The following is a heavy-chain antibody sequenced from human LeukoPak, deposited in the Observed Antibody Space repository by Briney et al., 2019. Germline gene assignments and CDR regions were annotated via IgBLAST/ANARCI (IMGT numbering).Heavy chain of an antibody. CDR3: ARHLRPIAVAGGIGGYGMDV. J-gene: IGHJ6*02. D-gene: IGHD6-19*01. V-gene: IGHV3-7*01. Sequence: PGGSLRLSCAASGFTFSSYWMSWVRQAPGKGLDWVANIKQDGREKYYVDSGKGRFTISRDNAKNSLYLQMNSLRAEDTAVYYGARHLRPIAVAGGIGGYGMDVWGQGTTVTVSS. CDR2: IKQDGREK. CDR1: GFTFSSYW.